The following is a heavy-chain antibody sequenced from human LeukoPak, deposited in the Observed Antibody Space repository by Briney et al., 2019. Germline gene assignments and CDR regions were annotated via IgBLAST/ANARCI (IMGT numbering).Heavy chain of an antibody. Sequence: SETLSLTCTVSGASISTYYWSWIRQPPGKGLEWIGSIYYSGSTYYNPSLKSRVTISVDTSKNQFSLKLSSVTAADTAVYYCARDTMYDIPDYWGQGTLVTVSS. D-gene: IGHD3-9*01. CDR1: GASISTYY. CDR3: ARDTMYDIPDY. CDR2: IYYSGST. V-gene: IGHV4-59*12. J-gene: IGHJ4*02.